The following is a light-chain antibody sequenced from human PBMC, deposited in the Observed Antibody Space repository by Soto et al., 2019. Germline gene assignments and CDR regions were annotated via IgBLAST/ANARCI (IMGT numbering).Light chain of an antibody. CDR1: QSITIE. J-gene: IGKJ5*01. V-gene: IGKV3-11*01. CDR2: DAS. Sequence: EIVLTQSPATLSLSAGESATLSCRASQSITIELAWYQQKPGQAPRLLICDASNRATGIPARFSGSGSGTDFTLTISTLEPEDSAIYYCQQRSTWPLTFGQGTRLEIK. CDR3: QQRSTWPLT.